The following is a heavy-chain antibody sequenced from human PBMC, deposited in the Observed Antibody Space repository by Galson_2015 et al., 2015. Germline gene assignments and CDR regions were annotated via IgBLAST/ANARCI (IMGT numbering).Heavy chain of an antibody. Sequence: LRLSCAASGFNVSRHYMSWVRQAPGKRLEWVSVLYSVVGAYYTDSVKGRFAISRDNSRNTLYLQMNSLRADDTAVYYCVRDRGPGIYYIDVWGKGTTVTVSS. CDR3: VRDRGPGIYYIDV. CDR2: LYSVVGA. CDR1: GFNVSRHY. J-gene: IGHJ6*04. D-gene: IGHD2-21*01. V-gene: IGHV3-53*01.